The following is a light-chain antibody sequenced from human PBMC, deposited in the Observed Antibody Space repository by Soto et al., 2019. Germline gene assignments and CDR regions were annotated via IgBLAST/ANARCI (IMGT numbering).Light chain of an antibody. CDR3: QQNYSTTPT. CDR2: AAS. Sequence: DIQMTQSPSSLSAPVGDRVTITCRASQSISSYLKWYQKKPGKDPKLLVYAASSLQSRVPSRFSGSGSGTDFNLTISSLQTEDFATYECQQNYSTTPTFGQGTKVDIK. J-gene: IGKJ1*01. CDR1: QSISSY. V-gene: IGKV1-39*01.